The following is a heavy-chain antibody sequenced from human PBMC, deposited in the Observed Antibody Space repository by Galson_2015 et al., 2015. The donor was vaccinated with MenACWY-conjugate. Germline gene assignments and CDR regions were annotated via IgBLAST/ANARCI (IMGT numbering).Heavy chain of an antibody. Sequence: SVKVSCKASGYTFTSYAMHWVRQAPGQPLEWMGWINGGNGNTKYSRKFARRVTITRQTSESTAYMERSSLRSEETAVYYCARWEYWSRTRGWATGYDMDGSRTATTCTVSS. CDR3: ARWEYWSRTRGWATGYDMDG. J-gene: IGHJ6*03. V-gene: IGHV1-3*01. CDR1: GYTFTSYA. D-gene: IGHD2-2*01. CDR2: INGGNGNT.